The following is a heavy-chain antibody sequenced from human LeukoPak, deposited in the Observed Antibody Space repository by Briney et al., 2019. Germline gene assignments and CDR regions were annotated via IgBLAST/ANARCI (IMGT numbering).Heavy chain of an antibody. Sequence: PSETLSLTCTVSGGSISSYYWSWIRQPPGKGLEWIGYIYYSGSTNYNPSLKSRVTISVDTSKNQFSLKLSSVTAADTAVYYCATLDYGGNSPFDYWGQGTLVTVSS. D-gene: IGHD4-23*01. CDR3: ATLDYGGNSPFDY. CDR2: IYYSGST. V-gene: IGHV4-59*08. CDR1: GGSISSYY. J-gene: IGHJ4*02.